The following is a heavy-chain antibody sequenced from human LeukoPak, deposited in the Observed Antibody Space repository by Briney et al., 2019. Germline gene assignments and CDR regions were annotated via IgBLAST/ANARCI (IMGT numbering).Heavy chain of an antibody. D-gene: IGHD2-8*01. CDR2: ISSSSSTI. Sequence: PGGSLRLSCAASGFTFSNYSMNRVRQAPGKGLEWVSYISSSSSTIYYVDSVKGRFTISRDSAKNSVDLQMNSLRADDTAVYYCARVGYYWCYMDVWGKGSTVTASS. V-gene: IGHV3-48*01. J-gene: IGHJ6*03. CDR3: ARVGYYWCYMDV. CDR1: GFTFSNYS.